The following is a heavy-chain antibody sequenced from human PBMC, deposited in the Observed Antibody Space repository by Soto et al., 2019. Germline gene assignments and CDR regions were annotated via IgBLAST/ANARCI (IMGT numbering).Heavy chain of an antibody. Sequence: QVQLVQSGAEVKKPGASVKVSCKVSGYTLTELSMHWVRQAPGKGLEGMGGFDPEDGETIYAQKFQGRVTLTEDTSTDTAYMELSSLRSEDTAVYYCATDPATTDAFDIWGQGTMVTVSS. CDR2: FDPEDGET. CDR3: ATDPATTDAFDI. V-gene: IGHV1-24*01. CDR1: GYTLTELS. J-gene: IGHJ3*02. D-gene: IGHD5-12*01.